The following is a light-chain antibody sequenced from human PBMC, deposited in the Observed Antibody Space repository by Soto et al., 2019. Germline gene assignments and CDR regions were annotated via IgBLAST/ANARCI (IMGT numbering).Light chain of an antibody. J-gene: IGKJ5*01. CDR2: GAS. Sequence: EIVLTQFPGTLSLSPWERATLSCWATQSVSKFYLAWYQQKPGQVPRLLMYGASNRATDIPDRFSGSGSGTDFTLIISRVEPEDFAVYYCHQYGNSPPATFGQGTRLEIK. CDR3: HQYGNSPPAT. V-gene: IGKV3-20*01. CDR1: QSVSKFY.